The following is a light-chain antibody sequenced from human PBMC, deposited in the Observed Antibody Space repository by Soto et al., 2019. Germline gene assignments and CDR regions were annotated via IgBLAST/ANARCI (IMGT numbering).Light chain of an antibody. CDR2: EAS. CDR3: QHLNG. J-gene: IGKJ3*01. V-gene: IGKV1-9*01. Sequence: DIQLTQSPSFLSASVGDRVTFTCRASQDIRYYLGWYQQKPGKAPKVLIYEASTLQRGVPSRFSGSGSGTEFTLTISSLQPEDFATYYCQHLNGFGPGTTVDVK. CDR1: QDIRYY.